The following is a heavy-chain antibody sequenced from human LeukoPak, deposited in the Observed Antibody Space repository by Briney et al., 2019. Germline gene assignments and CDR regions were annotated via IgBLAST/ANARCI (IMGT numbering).Heavy chain of an antibody. CDR1: GYRSTSYW. D-gene: IGHD2-2*01. Sequence: GESLKISFQGSGYRSTSYWIGWVRQMPGKGLEWLGIIYPGDSDTRYSPSFQGQVTISADKSISTAYLQWSSLKASDTAMYYCARADYQLLHFDYWGQGTLVTVSS. V-gene: IGHV5-51*01. CDR3: ARADYQLLHFDY. CDR2: IYPGDSDT. J-gene: IGHJ4*02.